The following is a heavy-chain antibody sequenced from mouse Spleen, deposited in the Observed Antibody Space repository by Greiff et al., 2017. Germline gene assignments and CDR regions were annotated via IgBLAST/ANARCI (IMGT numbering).Heavy chain of an antibody. D-gene: IGHD2-10*02. J-gene: IGHJ1*01. CDR2: IWSGGST. V-gene: IGHV2-2*01. Sequence: VKVVESGPGLVQPSQSLSITCTVSGFSLTSYGVHWVRQSPGKGLEWLGVIWSGGSTDYNAAFISRLSISKDNSKSQVFFKMNSLQADDTAIYYCARNQYGNYWYFDVWGAGTTVTVSS. CDR3: ARNQYGNYWYFDV. CDR1: GFSLTSYG.